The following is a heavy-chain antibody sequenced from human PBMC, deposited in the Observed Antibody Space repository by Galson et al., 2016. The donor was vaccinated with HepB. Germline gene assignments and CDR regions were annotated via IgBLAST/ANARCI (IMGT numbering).Heavy chain of an antibody. J-gene: IGHJ4*02. D-gene: IGHD2-21*01. V-gene: IGHV3-7*01. CDR3: ASDATRGGDFDY. CDR1: GFTFTNYW. CDR2: INQDANEK. Sequence: SLRLSCAASGFTFTNYWMSWVRQAPGKGLEWVAQINQDANEKYYVDSVKGRFTISRDNAKNSLYLQMNSLRAEDTAVYYCASDATRGGDFDYWAQGTLVIVSS.